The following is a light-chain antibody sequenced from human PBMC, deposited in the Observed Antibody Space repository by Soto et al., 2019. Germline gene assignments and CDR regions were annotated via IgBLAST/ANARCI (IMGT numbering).Light chain of an antibody. V-gene: IGLV2-8*01. J-gene: IGLJ2*01. Sequence: QSALTQPPSASGSPGPSVTICCTGTSSDVGGYNYVSWYQQHPGKAPKLIIYEVTKRPSGVPDRYSGSKSGNTASLTVSGLQAEDEADYYCSSRAGSVNVAFGGGTKLTVL. CDR1: SSDVGGYNY. CDR3: SSRAGSVNVA. CDR2: EVT.